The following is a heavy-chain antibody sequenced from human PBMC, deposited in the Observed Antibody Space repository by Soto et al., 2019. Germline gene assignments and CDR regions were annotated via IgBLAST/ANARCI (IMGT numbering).Heavy chain of an antibody. CDR3: AKDSIAAAGLDAFDI. V-gene: IGHV3-9*01. J-gene: IGHJ3*02. D-gene: IGHD6-13*01. Sequence: GGSLRLSCAASGFTFDDYAMHWVRQAPGKGLEWVSGISWNSGSIGYADSVKGRFTISRDNAKNSLYLQMNSLRAEDTALYYCAKDSIAAAGLDAFDIWGQGTMVTVSS. CDR2: ISWNSGSI. CDR1: GFTFDDYA.